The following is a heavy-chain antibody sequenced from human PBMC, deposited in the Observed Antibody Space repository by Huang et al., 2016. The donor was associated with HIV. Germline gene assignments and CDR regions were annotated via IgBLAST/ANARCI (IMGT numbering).Heavy chain of an antibody. CDR2: INPGNGGI. V-gene: IGHV1-3*01. Sequence: QVQLVQSGAEFKKPGASLKLSCAASGYIFTTYSIHWFRRVPGQSLQWLGWINPGNGGIPFLQRFNGRVILSRDLSAATVYMQLSGLTADDTATYFCARAARGDGYHGAFDVWGQGTMVTV. D-gene: IGHD2-2*03. CDR3: ARAARGDGYHGAFDV. CDR1: GYIFTTYS. J-gene: IGHJ3*01.